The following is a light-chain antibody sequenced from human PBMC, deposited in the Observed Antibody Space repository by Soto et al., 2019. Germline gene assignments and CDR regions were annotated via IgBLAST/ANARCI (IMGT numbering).Light chain of an antibody. J-gene: IGKJ5*01. Sequence: DIRVTQSPCFPSASLGERVTITCRASQVISTSLAWYQVKPGKAPKLLIYAASTLESGVPSRFSATVSGTEFSLTITSLQPEDFATYYCQQYDSFSVTFGQGTRLEI. CDR2: AAS. CDR3: QQYDSFSVT. CDR1: QVISTS. V-gene: IGKV1-9*01.